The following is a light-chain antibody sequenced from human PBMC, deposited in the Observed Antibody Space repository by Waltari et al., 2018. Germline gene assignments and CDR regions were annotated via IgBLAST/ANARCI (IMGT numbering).Light chain of an antibody. V-gene: IGKV3-15*01. Sequence: EIVMTQSPGTLFASPGERVILSCRASQSVGSNLAWYQQKPGQAPRLLIYRASTRDTDIPGTFSGSGSGTGFTLTISSLQSEDFALYYCQQYYNWPRTFGQGTKVEIK. CDR3: QQYYNWPRT. CDR1: QSVGSN. J-gene: IGKJ1*01. CDR2: RAS.